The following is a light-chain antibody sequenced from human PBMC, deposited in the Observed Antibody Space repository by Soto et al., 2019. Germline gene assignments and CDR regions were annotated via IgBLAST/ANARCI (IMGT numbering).Light chain of an antibody. CDR1: QTSGSN. CDR2: DAS. CDR3: HHYNSWPYT. Sequence: EIVLTQSPGTLSLSPGERATLSCKTSQTSGSNFLAWYQHKPGQAPRLLIYDASNRATGIPARFSGSGSGTEFTLTISSLQSEDFAVYYCHHYNSWPYTFGQGTKVDI. V-gene: IGKV3D-15*01. J-gene: IGKJ2*01.